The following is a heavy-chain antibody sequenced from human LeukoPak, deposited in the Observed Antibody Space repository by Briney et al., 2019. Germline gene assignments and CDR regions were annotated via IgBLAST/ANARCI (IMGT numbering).Heavy chain of an antibody. V-gene: IGHV4-34*01. Sequence: SETLSLICAVYGGSFSGYYWSWIRQPPGKGLEWIGEINHSGSTNYNPSLKSRVTISVDTSKNQFSLKLSSVTAADTAVYYCASFSIRSRGRADYWGQGTLVTVSS. CDR1: GGSFSGYY. CDR2: INHSGST. CDR3: ASFSIRSRGRADY. J-gene: IGHJ4*02. D-gene: IGHD3-3*02.